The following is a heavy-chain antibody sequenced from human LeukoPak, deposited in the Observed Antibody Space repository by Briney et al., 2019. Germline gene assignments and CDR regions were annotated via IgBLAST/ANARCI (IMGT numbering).Heavy chain of an antibody. J-gene: IGHJ4*02. CDR2: ISGSGGST. CDR3: AKDLGYSSGWYGEDFDY. V-gene: IGHV3-23*01. D-gene: IGHD6-19*01. Sequence: GGSLRLSCAASGFTFSSYAMSWVRQAPGKGLEWVSAISGSGGSTYYADSVKGRFTISRDNSKNTLYLQMNSLRAEDTAVYYCAKDLGYSSGWYGEDFDYWGQGTLVTVSS. CDR1: GFTFSSYA.